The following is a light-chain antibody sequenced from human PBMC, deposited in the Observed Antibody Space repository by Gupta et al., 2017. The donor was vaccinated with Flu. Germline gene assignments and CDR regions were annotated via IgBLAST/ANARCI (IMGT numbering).Light chain of an antibody. CDR1: IRTY. Sequence: IRTYLNWYQQNVGGAPQLLIYAASNLQNGVPSRFSCSGSGTDFTLTISDLQPDDFATSYCQQSYNPPRTFGQGTTVEI. CDR3: QQSYNPPRT. CDR2: AAS. J-gene: IGKJ1*01. V-gene: IGKV1-39*01.